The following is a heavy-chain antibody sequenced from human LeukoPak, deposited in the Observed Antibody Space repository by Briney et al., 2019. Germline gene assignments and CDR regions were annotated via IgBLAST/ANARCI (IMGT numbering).Heavy chain of an antibody. CDR1: GFTFSSYA. CDR2: ISGSGGST. Sequence: GGSLRLSCAASGFTFSSYAMSWVRQAPGKGLEWVSAISGSGGSTYYADSVKGRFTISRDNSKNTLYLQMNSLRAEDTAVYYCAKDGGYCSSTSCYLYYMDVWGKGTTVTV. D-gene: IGHD2-2*01. V-gene: IGHV3-23*01. J-gene: IGHJ6*03. CDR3: AKDGGYCSSTSCYLYYMDV.